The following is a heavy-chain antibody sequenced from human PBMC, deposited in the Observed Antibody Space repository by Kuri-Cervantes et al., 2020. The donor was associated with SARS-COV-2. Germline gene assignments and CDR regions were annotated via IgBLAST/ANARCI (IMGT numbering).Heavy chain of an antibody. Sequence: ASVKVSCKASGYTFTGYYMHWVRQAPGQGLEWMGWISAYNGNTNYAQKLQGRVTMTTDTSTSTAYMELRSLRSDDTAVYYCARLWGTNDAFDIWGQGIMVTVSS. D-gene: IGHD7-27*01. CDR3: ARLWGTNDAFDI. J-gene: IGHJ3*02. CDR2: ISAYNGNT. CDR1: GYTFTGYY. V-gene: IGHV1-18*04.